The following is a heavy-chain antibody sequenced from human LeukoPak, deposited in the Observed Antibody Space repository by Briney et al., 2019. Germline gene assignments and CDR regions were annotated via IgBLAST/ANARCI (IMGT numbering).Heavy chain of an antibody. J-gene: IGHJ5*02. CDR2: IYSSGST. D-gene: IGHD2-8*01. CDR3: ARDYGVIPPARFDP. CDR1: GGSISTYY. V-gene: IGHV4-4*07. Sequence: SETLSLTCTVSGGSISTYYWSWIRQPAGKGLEWIGRIYSSGSTSYNPSLQSRVTISLDKSKNQFSLKLSSVTAADTAVYYGARDYGVIPPARFDPWGQGTVVTVSS.